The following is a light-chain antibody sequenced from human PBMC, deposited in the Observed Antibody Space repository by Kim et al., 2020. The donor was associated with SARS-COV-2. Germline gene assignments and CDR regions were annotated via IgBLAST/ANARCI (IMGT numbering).Light chain of an antibody. CDR2: LNSDGSH. CDR3: QTWGTGIRV. CDR1: SGHISYA. V-gene: IGLV4-69*01. J-gene: IGLJ2*01. Sequence: QPVLTQSPSASASLGASVKLTCTLSSGHISYAIARHQQQPEKGPRYLVKLNSDGSHSKGDGIPDRFSGSSSGAARYLTISSLKSEDEADYYCQTWGTGIRVFGGGTHLTVL.